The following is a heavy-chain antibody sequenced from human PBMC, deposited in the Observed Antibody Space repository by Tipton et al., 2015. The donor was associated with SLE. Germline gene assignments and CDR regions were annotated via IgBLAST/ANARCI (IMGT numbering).Heavy chain of an antibody. CDR2: IYHSGST. CDR3: ARGDYFDY. Sequence: TLSLTCAVSGGSISSGGYSWSWIRQPPGKGLEWIGYIYHSGSTYYNPSLKSRVTISVDTSKNQFSLKLSSVTAADTAVYYCARGDYFDYWGQGTLVTVSS. CDR1: GGSISSGGYS. J-gene: IGHJ4*02. V-gene: IGHV4-30-2*01.